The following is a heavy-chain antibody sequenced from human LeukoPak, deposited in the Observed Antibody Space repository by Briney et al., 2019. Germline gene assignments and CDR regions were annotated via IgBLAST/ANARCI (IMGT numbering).Heavy chain of an antibody. D-gene: IGHD4-17*01. J-gene: IGHJ4*02. V-gene: IGHV3-9*01. CDR2: ISWNSGSI. Sequence: GGSLRLSCAASGFTFDDYAMHWVRQAPGKGLEWVSGISWNSGSIGYADSVRGRFTISRDNAKNSLYLQMNSLRAEDTALYCCAKSSDYGDYVVYFDYWGQGTLVTVSS. CDR1: GFTFDDYA. CDR3: AKSSDYGDYVVYFDY.